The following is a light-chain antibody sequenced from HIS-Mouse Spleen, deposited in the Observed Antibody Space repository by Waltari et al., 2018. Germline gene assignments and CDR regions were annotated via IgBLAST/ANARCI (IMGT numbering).Light chain of an antibody. J-gene: IGLJ3*02. V-gene: IGLV2-11*01. CDR3: CSYAGSYTLV. Sequence: QSALTQPRSVSGSPGQSVTISCTGTSSDVGGYNYVSWYQQHPGKAPKLMIDDVSKLASVVPDRFSGSKSGNTASLTISGLQAEDEADYYCCSYAGSYTLVFGGGTKLTVL. CDR1: SSDVGGYNY. CDR2: DVS.